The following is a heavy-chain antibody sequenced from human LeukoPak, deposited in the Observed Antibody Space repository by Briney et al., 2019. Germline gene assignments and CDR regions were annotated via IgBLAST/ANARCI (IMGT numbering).Heavy chain of an antibody. D-gene: IGHD3-10*01. Sequence: PGGSLRLSCAASGFTFSSYSMNWVRQAPGKGLEWVSSISSSSSYIYYADSVKGRFTISRDNAKNSLYLQMNSLRAEDTTVYYCARDPGYIWFGDTFDIWGQGTMVTVSS. CDR1: GFTFSSYS. V-gene: IGHV3-21*01. CDR3: ARDPGYIWFGDTFDI. J-gene: IGHJ3*02. CDR2: ISSSSSYI.